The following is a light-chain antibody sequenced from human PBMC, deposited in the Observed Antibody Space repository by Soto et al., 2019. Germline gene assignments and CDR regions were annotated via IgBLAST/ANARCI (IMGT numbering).Light chain of an antibody. V-gene: IGLV2-14*03. CDR2: GVT. J-gene: IGLJ3*02. CDR3: SSYTSSYTWI. Sequence: SVLTQPASVSGSPGQSITISCSGTTNDVGGYNYVSWYQQHPGKAPKLLIYGVTDRPSGASSRFSGSKSGNAASLTISGLQAEDEGDYYCSSYTSSYTWIFGGGTK. CDR1: TNDVGGYNY.